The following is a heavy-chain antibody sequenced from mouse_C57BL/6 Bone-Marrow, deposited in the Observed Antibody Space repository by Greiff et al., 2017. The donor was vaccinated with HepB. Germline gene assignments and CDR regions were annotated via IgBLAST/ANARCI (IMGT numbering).Heavy chain of an antibody. CDR2: IDPEDGET. V-gene: IGHV14-2*01. D-gene: IGHD2-2*01. CDR1: GFNFTVYF. Sequence: VQLQQSGAELVKPGASVTLSCTASGFNFTVYFMHWVTQRPEQRLEWIGRIDPEDGETKYAPKFQGKATITADTSSNTAYLQLSSLTSEDTAVYYCALYGFIYLWYFDVWGTGTTVTVSS. CDR3: ALYGFIYLWYFDV. J-gene: IGHJ1*03.